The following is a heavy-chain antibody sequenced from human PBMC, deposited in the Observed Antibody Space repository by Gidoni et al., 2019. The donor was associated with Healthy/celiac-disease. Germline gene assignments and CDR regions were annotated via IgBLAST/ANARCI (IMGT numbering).Heavy chain of an antibody. V-gene: IGHV3-9*01. CDR2: ISGNSGSI. J-gene: IGHJ4*02. CDR1: GFPFADYA. D-gene: IGHD3-9*01. Sequence: EVQPVESGGGLVPPGRSLRLSCAASGFPFADYAIHWVRQATGKGLEWVLGISGNSGSIGYADSVKGRFTISRDNAKNSLYLQMNSLRAEDTALYYCAKGYYDILTGYQDYWGQGTLVTVSS. CDR3: AKGYYDILTGYQDY.